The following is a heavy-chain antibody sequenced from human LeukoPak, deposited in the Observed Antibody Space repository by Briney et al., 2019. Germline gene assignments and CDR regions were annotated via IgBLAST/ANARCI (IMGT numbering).Heavy chain of an antibody. CDR1: GYTFTSYD. D-gene: IGHD2-2*01. V-gene: IGHV1-8*03. J-gene: IGHJ6*02. CDR2: MNPNSGNT. CDR3: AKDMSTDIVVVGSMDV. Sequence: VASVKVSCKASGYTFTSYDINWVRQATGQGLEWMGWMNPNSGNTGYAQKFQGRVTITRNTSISTAYMELSSLRSEDTAVYYCAKDMSTDIVVVGSMDVWGQGTTVTVSS.